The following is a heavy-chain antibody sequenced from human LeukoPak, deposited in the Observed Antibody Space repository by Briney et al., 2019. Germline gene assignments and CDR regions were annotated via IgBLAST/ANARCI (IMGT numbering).Heavy chain of an antibody. CDR3: TREVLNAFDS. Sequence: GGSLRLSCAASGFIFSNHWMHWVRQAPGKGLMWVSRINADGSNTRYADSVKGRLTISRDNAKNTLYLQMNSLRAEDTAVYYCTREVLNAFDSWGQGTLVTVSS. CDR2: INADGSNT. V-gene: IGHV3-74*01. CDR1: GFIFSNHW. D-gene: IGHD3-10*01. J-gene: IGHJ3*02.